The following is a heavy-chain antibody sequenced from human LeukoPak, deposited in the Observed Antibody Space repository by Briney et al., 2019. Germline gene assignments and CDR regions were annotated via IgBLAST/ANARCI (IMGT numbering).Heavy chain of an antibody. J-gene: IGHJ3*02. Sequence: PWGSLRLSCAASGFTFSSYSMNWVRQAPGKGLEWVSTISSSSSYIYYADSVKGRFTISRDNAKNLLYLQMNSLRAEDTAVYYCARIQQLVPERAFDIWGQGTMVTVSS. CDR2: ISSSSSYI. CDR3: ARIQQLVPERAFDI. V-gene: IGHV3-21*01. D-gene: IGHD6-13*01. CDR1: GFTFSSYS.